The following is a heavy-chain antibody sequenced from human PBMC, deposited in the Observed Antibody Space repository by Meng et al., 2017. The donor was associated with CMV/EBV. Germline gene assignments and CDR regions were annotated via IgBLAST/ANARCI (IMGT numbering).Heavy chain of an antibody. J-gene: IGHJ4*02. Sequence: SGFTLSSYAMSWVRQAPGKGLEWVSVISSSGGTTYYADSVKGRFTISRDNSKNTLYVQMHSLRAEDTAVYFCAKVTRPAPTYYLDYWGQGTLVTVSS. CDR3: AKVTRPAPTYYLDY. V-gene: IGHV3-23*01. CDR1: GFTLSSYA. CDR2: ISSSGGTT. D-gene: IGHD3-16*01.